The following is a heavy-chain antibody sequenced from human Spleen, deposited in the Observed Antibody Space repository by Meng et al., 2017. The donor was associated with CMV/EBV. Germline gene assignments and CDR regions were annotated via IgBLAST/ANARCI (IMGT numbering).Heavy chain of an antibody. D-gene: IGHD2-8*02. Sequence: GGSLRLSCAASGFTLSHYEMNWVRQAPGKGPEWVSYINSGGTIHYTDSVKGRFTISRDNSKNTLYLQMNSLRAEDTAVYYCAKVRWGTAVDAFDIWGQGTMVTVSS. V-gene: IGHV3-23*01. CDR3: AKVRWGTAVDAFDI. CDR2: INSGGTI. CDR1: GFTLSHYE. J-gene: IGHJ3*02.